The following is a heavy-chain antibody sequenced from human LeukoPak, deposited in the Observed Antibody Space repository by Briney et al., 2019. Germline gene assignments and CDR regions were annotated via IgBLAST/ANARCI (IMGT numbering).Heavy chain of an antibody. CDR1: GFTFSSYW. D-gene: IGHD6-13*01. J-gene: IGHJ4*02. Sequence: PGGSLRLSCVVSGFTFSSYWMNCVRQAPGKGLVWVSRINSDENTTTYGDSVKVRFTISRDIAKNTLYLKMNSLRAEDTAVYYCHSRAAAGTCYWGQGILVTVSS. CDR2: INSDENTT. CDR3: HSRAAAGTCY. V-gene: IGHV3-74*01.